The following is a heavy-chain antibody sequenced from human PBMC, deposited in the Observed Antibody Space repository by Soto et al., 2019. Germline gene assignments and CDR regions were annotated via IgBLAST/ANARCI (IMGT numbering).Heavy chain of an antibody. J-gene: IGHJ4*02. CDR2: IYYSGST. CDR1: GGSISSGGYY. V-gene: IGHV4-31*03. D-gene: IGHD1-26*01. CDR3: AREGRDGYYRYYFDY. Sequence: PSETLSLTCTVSGGSISSGGYYWIWIRHHPGKGLEWIGYIYYSGSTYYNPSLKSRVTISVDTSKNQFSLKLSSVTAADTAVYYCAREGRDGYYRYYFDYWGQGTLVTVSS.